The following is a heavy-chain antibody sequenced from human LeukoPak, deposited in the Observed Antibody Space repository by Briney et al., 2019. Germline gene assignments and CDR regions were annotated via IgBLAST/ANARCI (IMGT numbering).Heavy chain of an antibody. D-gene: IGHD2-15*01. CDR1: GGTFSSYA. CDR3: ARTRPQYCSGGSCYLAEYFQH. Sequence: GSSVTVSCTASGGTFSSYAISWVRQAPGQELEWMGGIIPIFGTANYAQKFQGRVTITADESTSTAYMELSSLRSEGTAVYYCARTRPQYCSGGSCYLAEYFQHWGQGTLVTVSS. CDR2: IIPIFGTA. J-gene: IGHJ1*01. V-gene: IGHV1-69*01.